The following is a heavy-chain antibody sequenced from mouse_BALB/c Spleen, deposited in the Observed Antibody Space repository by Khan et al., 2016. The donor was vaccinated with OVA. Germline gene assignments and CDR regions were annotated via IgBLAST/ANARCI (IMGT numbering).Heavy chain of an antibody. D-gene: IGHD1-1*01. J-gene: IGHJ4*01. V-gene: IGHV1S137*01. CDR3: ARGDFLLRFRGMDY. CDR1: GDTFRDYA. Sequence: QVQLQQSGPEVVRPGVSVKTSCKAFGDTFRDYAMHWVKQSHTKGLEWIGVISTYNGTTSYNQKFKGKATMTVDKSSSTAYLELASLTSEESAIDYCARGDFLLRFRGMDYWGQGTSVTVSS. CDR2: ISTYNGTT.